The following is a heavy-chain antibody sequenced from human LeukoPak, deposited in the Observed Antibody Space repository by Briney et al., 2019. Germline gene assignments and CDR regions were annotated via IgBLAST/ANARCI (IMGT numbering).Heavy chain of an antibody. CDR3: ARAAYYHDSSGYNDGLWY. Sequence: SGTLSLTCAVSGGSISRNYWWSWVRQPPGKGLEWVGEVSHSGSTNYNPSLKSRLTISVDTSKNQFSLELTSVTAADTAVYYCARAAYYHDSSGYNDGLWYWGQGTLVTVSS. CDR2: VSHSGST. D-gene: IGHD3-22*01. CDR1: GGSISRNYW. V-gene: IGHV4-4*02. J-gene: IGHJ4*02.